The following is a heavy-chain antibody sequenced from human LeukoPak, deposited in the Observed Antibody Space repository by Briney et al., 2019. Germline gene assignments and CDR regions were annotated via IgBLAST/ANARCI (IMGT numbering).Heavy chain of an antibody. V-gene: IGHV3-11*01. CDR3: ARNRYSGSYYTFDSFDY. D-gene: IGHD1-26*01. Sequence: GVSLRLFCAASGFTFSDYYMSWIRQAPGKGLEGVSYISSSGSTIYYADSVEGRFTISRDNAKNSLYLQMNSLRGEDTAVYYCARNRYSGSYYTFDSFDYWGQGTLVTVSS. CDR2: ISSSGSTI. CDR1: GFTFSDYY. J-gene: IGHJ4*02.